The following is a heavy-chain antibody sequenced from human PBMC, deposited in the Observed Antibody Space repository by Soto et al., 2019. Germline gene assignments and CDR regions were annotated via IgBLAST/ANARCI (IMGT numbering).Heavy chain of an antibody. CDR1: GYTFTSYA. D-gene: IGHD2-2*01. J-gene: IGHJ4*02. CDR3: TSCYEEAGFYFDY. CDR2: INAGNGNT. V-gene: IGHV1-3*01. Sequence: QVQLVQSGAEVKKPGASVKVSCKASGYTFTSYAMHWVRQAPGQRLEWMGWINAGNGNTKYSQKFQGRVTITRDTSASTAYMELSSLRSEDTAVYYCTSCYEEAGFYFDYWGQGTLVTVSS.